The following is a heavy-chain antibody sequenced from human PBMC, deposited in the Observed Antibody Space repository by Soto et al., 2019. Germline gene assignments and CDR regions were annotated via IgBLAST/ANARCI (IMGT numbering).Heavy chain of an antibody. Sequence: EVQLVESGGGWVKPGGSLRLSCAASRFPFSNAWMSWARQAPGKGLEWVGRVKSNADGGATHYAAPVKGRFIISRDDSKNTLYLQMNSLKSEDTAVYYCNDGMGVWGQGTTVTVSS. CDR1: RFPFSNAW. CDR3: NDGMGV. CDR2: VKSNADGGAT. V-gene: IGHV3-15*05. J-gene: IGHJ6*02.